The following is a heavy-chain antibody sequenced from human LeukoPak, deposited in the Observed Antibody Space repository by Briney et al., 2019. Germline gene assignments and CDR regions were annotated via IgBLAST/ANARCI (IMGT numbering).Heavy chain of an antibody. J-gene: IGHJ4*02. D-gene: IGHD5-18*01. CDR1: GGTFSSYA. V-gene: IGHV1-69*13. CDR3: ARNRMRSVDTALETPPDY. CDR2: INPIFGTA. Sequence: SVKVSCKASGGTFSSYAISWVRQAPRQGLEWMGGINPIFGTANYAQKFQGRVTITADESTSTAYTELSSLRSEDTAVYYCARNRMRSVDTALETPPDYWGQGTLVTVSS.